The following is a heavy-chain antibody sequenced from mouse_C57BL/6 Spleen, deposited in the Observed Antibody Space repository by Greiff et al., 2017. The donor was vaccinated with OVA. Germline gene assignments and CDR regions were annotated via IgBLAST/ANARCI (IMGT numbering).Heavy chain of an antibody. CDR3: ARSAYFDV. CDR2: IRNKANGYTT. Sequence: EVMLVESGGGLVQPGGSLSLSCAASGFTFTDYYMSWVRQPPGKALEWLGFIRNKANGYTTEYSASVKVRFTISRDNSQSILYLQMNALRAEDSATYYCARSAYFDVWGTGTTVTVSS. CDR1: GFTFTDYY. J-gene: IGHJ1*03. V-gene: IGHV7-3*01.